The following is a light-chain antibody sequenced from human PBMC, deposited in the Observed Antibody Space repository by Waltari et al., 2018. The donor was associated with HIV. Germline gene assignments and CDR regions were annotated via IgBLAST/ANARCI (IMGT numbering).Light chain of an antibody. V-gene: IGLV3-19*01. CDR3: NSRDSSGNPVV. J-gene: IGLJ2*01. Sequence: SSELTQVPAVSVALGQTVRITCQGDSLSTYYASWYQQKPGHAPRIVFYGQNSRPSGIADRFSGSSSGNTASLTVTGAQAEDEADYYCNSRDSSGNPVVFGGGTKLTVL. CDR1: SLSTYY. CDR2: GQN.